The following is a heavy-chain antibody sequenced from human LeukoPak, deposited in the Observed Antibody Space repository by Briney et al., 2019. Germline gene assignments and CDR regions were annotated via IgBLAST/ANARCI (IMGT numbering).Heavy chain of an antibody. CDR3: ARETDPYHFDY. CDR1: GFTFSSYA. V-gene: IGHV3-30-3*01. CDR2: ISYDGSNK. D-gene: IGHD2-2*02. J-gene: IGHJ4*02. Sequence: PGRSLRLSCAASGFTFSSYAMHWVRQAPGKGLEWVAVISYDGSNKYYADSVKGRFTISRDNSKITLYLQMNSLRAEDTAVYYCARETDPYHFDYWGQGTLVTVSS.